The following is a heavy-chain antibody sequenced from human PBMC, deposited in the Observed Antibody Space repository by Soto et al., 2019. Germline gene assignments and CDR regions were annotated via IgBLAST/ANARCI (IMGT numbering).Heavy chain of an antibody. J-gene: IGHJ4*02. D-gene: IGHD2-8*01. CDR2: RSYDGSNK. CDR1: GFTFSSYG. Sequence: QVQLVESGGGVVQPGRSLRLSCSASGFTFSSYGMHWVRQAPGKGLAWVAVRSYDGSNKYYADSVKRRFTISRDNSKNTLYLQMNSMRAEDTAVYYWAKDLRSNVLTIRGGDYWGQGTLVTVSS. V-gene: IGHV3-30*18. CDR3: AKDLRSNVLTIRGGDY.